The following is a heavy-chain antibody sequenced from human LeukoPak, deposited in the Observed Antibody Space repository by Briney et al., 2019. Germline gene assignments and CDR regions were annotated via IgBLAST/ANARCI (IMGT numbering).Heavy chain of an antibody. CDR3: ARHALVSGWYVLSFDY. Sequence: SETLSLTCTVSGGSISSNNYYWGWIRQPPGKGLEWIGSIYYSGSTYYNPSLKSRVTISVDTSKNQFSLKLSSVTAADTAVYYCARHALVSGWYVLSFDYWGQGTLVTVSS. CDR2: IYYSGST. J-gene: IGHJ4*02. V-gene: IGHV4-39*01. D-gene: IGHD6-19*01. CDR1: GGSISSNNYY.